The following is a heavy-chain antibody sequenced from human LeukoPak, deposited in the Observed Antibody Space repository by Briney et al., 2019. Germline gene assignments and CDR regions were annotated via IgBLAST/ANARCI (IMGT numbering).Heavy chain of an antibody. CDR3: AREAWAAAGTLWYYYMDV. J-gene: IGHJ6*03. Sequence: ASVKVSCKASGYTFTSYAMHWVRQAPGQRLEWMGWINAGNGNTKYSQEFQGRVTITRDTSASTAYMELSSLRSEDMAVYYCAREAWAAAGTLWYYYMDVWGKGTTVTVSS. V-gene: IGHV1-3*03. CDR1: GYTFTSYA. D-gene: IGHD6-13*01. CDR2: INAGNGNT.